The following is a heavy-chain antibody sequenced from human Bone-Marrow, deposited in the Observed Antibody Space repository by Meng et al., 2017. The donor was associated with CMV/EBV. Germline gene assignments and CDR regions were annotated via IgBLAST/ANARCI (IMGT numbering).Heavy chain of an antibody. CDR2: IRYDGSYI. CDR3: ARKSGSDFCYDC. D-gene: IGHD3/OR15-3a*01. V-gene: IGHV3-30*02. Sequence: GESLKISCTASGFAFSRYGMHWVRQSPGKGPQWVTFIRYDGSYIFYADSVKGRFTISRDNSRNTLYLQMTSLRAEDTAIYYCARKSGSDFCYDCWGQGTLVTVSS. J-gene: IGHJ4*02. CDR1: GFAFSRYG.